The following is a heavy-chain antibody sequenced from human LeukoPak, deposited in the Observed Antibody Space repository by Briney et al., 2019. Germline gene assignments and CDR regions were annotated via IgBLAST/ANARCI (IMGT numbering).Heavy chain of an antibody. CDR1: GYSISSGYY. Sequence: PSETLSLTCAVSGYSISSGYYWGWIRQPPGKGLEWIGSIYHSGSTYYNPSLKSRVTISVDTSKNHFSLKLSSVTAADTAVYYCVRVDYRGNFHNDAFDIWGQGTMVTVSS. V-gene: IGHV4-38-2*01. CDR2: IYHSGST. J-gene: IGHJ3*02. D-gene: IGHD4-23*01. CDR3: VRVDYRGNFHNDAFDI.